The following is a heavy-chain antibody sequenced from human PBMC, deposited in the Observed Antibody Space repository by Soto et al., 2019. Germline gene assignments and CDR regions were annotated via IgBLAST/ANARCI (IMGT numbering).Heavy chain of an antibody. CDR1: VYSFTSYG. D-gene: IGHD3-3*01. J-gene: IGHJ5*02. Sequence: ASGKFSCKASVYSFTSYGITWVRQAPGQGLEWMGWISAYNGDTNYAQKLHGRVTMTTDTSTSTAYMELRSLRSDDTAVYYCARGGDLQDYDFWSGPRSIMWLEPWGQGTLVTVSS. V-gene: IGHV1-18*04. CDR2: ISAYNGDT. CDR3: ARGGDLQDYDFWSGPRSIMWLEP.